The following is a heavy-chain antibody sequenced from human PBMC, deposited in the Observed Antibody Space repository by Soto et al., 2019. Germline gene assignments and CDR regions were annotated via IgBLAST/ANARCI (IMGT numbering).Heavy chain of an antibody. D-gene: IGHD1-7*01. CDR1: GGSFSGYY. CDR2: INHSGGT. CDR3: ARGGGSAGTTSYFDY. V-gene: IGHV4-34*01. J-gene: IGHJ4*02. Sequence: PSETLSLTCAVYGGSFSGYYWSWIRQPPGKGLEWIGEINHSGGTNYNPSLKSRVTISVDTSKNQFSLKLSSVTAADTAVYYCARGGGSAGTTSYFDYWGQGTLVTSPQ.